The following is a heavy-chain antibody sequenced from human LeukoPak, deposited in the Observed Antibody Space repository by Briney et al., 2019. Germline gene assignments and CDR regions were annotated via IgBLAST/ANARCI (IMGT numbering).Heavy chain of an antibody. Sequence: GGSLRLSCASSGFTFDDYIMHWVRQAPGKGLEWVSLVSWDGDTTYYADSVKGRFTISRDNSKNSLYLQMNSLRTEDTALYYCAKARGLIGGAFDIWGQGTMVTVSS. D-gene: IGHD3-22*01. V-gene: IGHV3-43*01. CDR2: VSWDGDTT. CDR3: AKARGLIGGAFDI. J-gene: IGHJ3*02. CDR1: GFTFDDYI.